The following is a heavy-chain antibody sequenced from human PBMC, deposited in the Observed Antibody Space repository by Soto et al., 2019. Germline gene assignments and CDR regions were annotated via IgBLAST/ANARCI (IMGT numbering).Heavy chain of an antibody. CDR3: ATGRVYFGSEY. D-gene: IGHD3-9*01. CDR1: GGSITSYY. CDR2: IYYNGNI. V-gene: IGHV4-59*01. Sequence: QVQLQESGPGLVKPLETLSLTCTVPGGSITSYYWSWVRQPPGKGLEWIGYIYYNGNINYTPSLNSRLSISLDTSKNQFSLRLSSVTPADTAVYYCATGRVYFGSEYWGQGTVVTVSS. J-gene: IGHJ4*02.